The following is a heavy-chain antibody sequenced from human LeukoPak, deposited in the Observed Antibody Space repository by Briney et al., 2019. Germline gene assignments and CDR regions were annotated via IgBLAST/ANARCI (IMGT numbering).Heavy chain of an antibody. CDR1: GFTVXSNX. CDR3: AREVGGSAFDI. CDR2: IYSGGST. V-gene: IGHV3-53*04. D-gene: IGHD3-16*01. Sequence: GGSLRLSCAASGFTVXSNXXSXVXXAPGXXLEWVSIIYSGGSTYYADSVKGRFTISRHNSKNTLYLQMNSLRAEDTAVYYCAREVGGSAFDIWGQETMVTVSS. J-gene: IGHJ3*02.